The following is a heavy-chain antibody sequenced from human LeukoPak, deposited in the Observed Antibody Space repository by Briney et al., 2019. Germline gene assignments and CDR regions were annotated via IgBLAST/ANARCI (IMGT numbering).Heavy chain of an antibody. D-gene: IGHD3-3*01. V-gene: IGHV3-11*04. CDR1: GFTFSNYY. Sequence: PGGSLRLSCAASGFTFSNYYMGWIRQAPGKGLEWVSYISRSGDSIHYADSVKGRFTISRDNAKNSLYLQMNSLRAEDTAVYYCARVVLRFLEWQDAFDIWGQGTMVTVSS. CDR3: ARVVLRFLEWQDAFDI. J-gene: IGHJ3*02. CDR2: ISRSGDSI.